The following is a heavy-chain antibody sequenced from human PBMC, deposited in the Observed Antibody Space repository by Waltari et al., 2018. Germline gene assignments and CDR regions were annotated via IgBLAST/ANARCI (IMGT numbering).Heavy chain of an antibody. CDR2: IYYSGST. Sequence: QVQLQESGPGLVKPSETLSLTCTVSGGSISSYSWSWLRQPPGKGLEWIGYIYYSGSTNYNPSLKSRVTISVDTSKNQFSLKLSSVTAADTAVYYCARSAVVVTANYYYGMDVWGQGTTVTVSS. CDR1: GGSISSYS. J-gene: IGHJ6*02. CDR3: ARSAVVVTANYYYGMDV. D-gene: IGHD2-21*02. V-gene: IGHV4-59*01.